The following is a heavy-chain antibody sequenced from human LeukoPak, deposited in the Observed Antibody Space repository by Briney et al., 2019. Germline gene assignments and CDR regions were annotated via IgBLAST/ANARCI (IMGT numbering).Heavy chain of an antibody. Sequence: ASVKVSCKASGYTFTSYDINWVRQAPGQGLEWMGWINPNSGGTNYAQKFQGWVTMTRDTSISTAYMELSRLRFDDTAVYYCARGGQRMGYCSGGSCPNWFDPWGQGTLVTVSS. J-gene: IGHJ5*02. D-gene: IGHD2-15*01. CDR1: GYTFTSYD. CDR3: ARGGQRMGYCSGGSCPNWFDP. CDR2: INPNSGGT. V-gene: IGHV1-2*04.